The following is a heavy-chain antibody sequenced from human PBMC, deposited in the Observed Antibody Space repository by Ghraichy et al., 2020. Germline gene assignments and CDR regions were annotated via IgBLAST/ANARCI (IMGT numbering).Heavy chain of an antibody. J-gene: IGHJ5*02. Sequence: GGSLRLSCAASGFTFSSYYMNWVRQAPGKGLEWVSSISSSSSYISYADSLKGRFTISRDNAKNSLYLQMNSLRAEDTAVYCCVRADYTVNYDGLNWFDPWGQGTLVTVSS. CDR2: ISSSSSYI. CDR1: GFTFSSYY. D-gene: IGHD1-7*01. CDR3: VRADYTVNYDGLNWFDP. V-gene: IGHV3-21*01.